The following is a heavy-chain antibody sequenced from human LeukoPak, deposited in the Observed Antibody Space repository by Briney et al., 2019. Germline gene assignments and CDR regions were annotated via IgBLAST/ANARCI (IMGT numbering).Heavy chain of an antibody. CDR3: ARDWRYCSSTSCYNDY. J-gene: IGHJ4*02. Sequence: PGGSLRLSCAASGFTFSSYSMSWVRQAPGKGLEWVSSISSSNSYIYYADSVKGRFTISRDNAKNSLYLQMNSLRAEDTAVYYCARDWRYCSSTSCYNDYWGQGTLVTVSS. V-gene: IGHV3-21*01. CDR2: ISSSNSYI. D-gene: IGHD2-2*02. CDR1: GFTFSSYS.